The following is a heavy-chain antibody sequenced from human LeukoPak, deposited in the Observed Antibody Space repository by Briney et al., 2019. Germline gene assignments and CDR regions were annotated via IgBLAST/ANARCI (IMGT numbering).Heavy chain of an antibody. CDR1: GGSITSYY. Sequence: PSETLSLTCTVSGGSITSYYWSWIRQPPGKGLEWIGYIYYSGSTNYNPSLKSRVTISVETSKNQFSLKLTSVTAADTAVYYCARLSEYCSGGSCYAYDFWGQGTLVTVSS. V-gene: IGHV4-59*01. J-gene: IGHJ4*02. D-gene: IGHD2-15*01. CDR2: IYYSGST. CDR3: ARLSEYCSGGSCYAYDF.